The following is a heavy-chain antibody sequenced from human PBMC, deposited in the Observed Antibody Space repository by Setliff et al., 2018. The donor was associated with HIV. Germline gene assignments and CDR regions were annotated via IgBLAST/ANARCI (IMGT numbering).Heavy chain of an antibody. V-gene: IGHV3-23*01. J-gene: IGHJ6*02. CDR2: ISGSGGTT. Sequence: GGSLRLSCAASGFTFSSYAMSWARQAPGKGLEWVSVISGSGGTTYYADSVKGRFTISRDNSKNTVFLQMNSLRGEDTAVYYCARDCRVGWVFTYGMDVWGQGTLVTVSS. CDR3: ARDCRVGWVFTYGMDV. D-gene: IGHD6-13*01. CDR1: GFTFSSYA.